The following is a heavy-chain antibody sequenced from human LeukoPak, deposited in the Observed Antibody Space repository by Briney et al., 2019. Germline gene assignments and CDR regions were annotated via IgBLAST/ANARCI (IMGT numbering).Heavy chain of an antibody. CDR3: ARDLVLWPYYFDY. J-gene: IGHJ4*02. D-gene: IGHD2-2*01. V-gene: IGHV3-21*01. CDR1: GFTFGSYA. CDR2: ISSSSSYI. Sequence: GGSLRLSCAASGFTFGSYAMHWVRQAPGKGLEWVSSISSSSSYIYYADSVKGRFTISRDNAKNSLYLQMNSLRAEDTAVYYCARDLVLWPYYFDYWGQGTLVTVSS.